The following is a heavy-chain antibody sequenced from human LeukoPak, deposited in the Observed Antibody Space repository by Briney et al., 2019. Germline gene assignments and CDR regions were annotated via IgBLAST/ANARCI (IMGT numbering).Heavy chain of an antibody. J-gene: IGHJ4*02. D-gene: IGHD1-1*01. CDR1: AGSTSGYY. V-gene: IGHV4-59*01. Sequence: SETLSLTCILSAGSTSGYYWSCIRQPPGKGLEWVGYIYYSGTTNYNPSLKSRVSISVDTSKNQLSLRLTSVTAADTAVYYCARGGAGLAAAWYNLDYWGQGTLVTVSS. CDR3: ARGGAGLAAAWYNLDY. CDR2: IYYSGTT.